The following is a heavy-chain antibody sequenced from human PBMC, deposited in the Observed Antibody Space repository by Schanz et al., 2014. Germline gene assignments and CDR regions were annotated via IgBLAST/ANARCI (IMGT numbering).Heavy chain of an antibody. CDR3: ARESSNDIVLVPGAVFDH. Sequence: EVQLAESGGGLVQPGGSLRLSCLASGFAFSSYGMNWLRQAPGKGLEWVSVIGVDGTTTYYADSVKGRFTISRDNSKNTLYLQMNSLRPEDTAVYYCARESSNDIVLVPGAVFDHWGQGILVTVSS. D-gene: IGHD2-2*01. CDR1: GFAFSSYG. J-gene: IGHJ5*02. V-gene: IGHV3-23*04. CDR2: IGVDGTTT.